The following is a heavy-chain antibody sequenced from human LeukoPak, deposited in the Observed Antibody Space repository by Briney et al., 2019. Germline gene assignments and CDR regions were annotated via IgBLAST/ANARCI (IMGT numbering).Heavy chain of an antibody. D-gene: IGHD3-10*01. V-gene: IGHV1-46*01. CDR3: ARDKGITMVRGVIINPPLIDY. Sequence: EASVKVSCKASGYTFTSYYMHWVRQAPGQGLEWMGLINPTGGSTGYAQKFQGRVTMTRDMSTSTDYMELSSLRSEDTAVYYCARDKGITMVRGVIINPPLIDYWGQGTLVTVSS. CDR1: GYTFTSYY. J-gene: IGHJ4*02. CDR2: INPTGGST.